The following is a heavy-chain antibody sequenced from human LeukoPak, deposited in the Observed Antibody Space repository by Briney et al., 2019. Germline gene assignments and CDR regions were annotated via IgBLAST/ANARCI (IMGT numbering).Heavy chain of an antibody. CDR3: ARGYSSGS. CDR1: GFTFSSYA. Sequence: GGSLRLSCSASGFTFSSYAMHWVRQAPGKGLEWVAVISYDGSNKYYADSVKGRFTISRDNSKNTLYLQMNSLRAEDTAVYYCARGYSSGSWGQGTLVTVSS. V-gene: IGHV3-30*04. D-gene: IGHD6-19*01. CDR2: ISYDGSNK. J-gene: IGHJ4*02.